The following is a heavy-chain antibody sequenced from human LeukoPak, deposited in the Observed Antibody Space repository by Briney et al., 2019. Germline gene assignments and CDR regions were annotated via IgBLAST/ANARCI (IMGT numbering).Heavy chain of an antibody. D-gene: IGHD5-18*01. V-gene: IGHV4-34*01. CDR1: GGSFSGYY. CDR2: INHSGST. J-gene: IGHJ3*02. CDR3: ARARGYSYGYDAFDI. Sequence: SETLSLTCAVYGGSFSGYYWSWIRQPPGKGLEWIGEINHSGSTNYNASLKSRVTISVDTSKNQFSLKLSSVTAADTAVYYCARARGYSYGYDAFDIWGQGTMVTVSS.